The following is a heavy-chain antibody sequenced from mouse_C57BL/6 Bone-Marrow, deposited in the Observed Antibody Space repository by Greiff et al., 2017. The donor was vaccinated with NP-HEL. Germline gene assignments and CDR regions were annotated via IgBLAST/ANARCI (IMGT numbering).Heavy chain of an antibody. Sequence: QVQLQQPGAELVKPGASVKLSCTASGYTFTSYWMHWVKQRPGRGLEWIGRIDPNRGGTKYNEKFKSKATLTVDKPSSTAYMQLSSLTSEDSAVYYCARRGYYAMDYWGQGTSVTVSS. CDR1: GYTFTSYW. V-gene: IGHV1-72*01. J-gene: IGHJ4*01. CDR2: IDPNRGGT. CDR3: ARRGYYAMDY.